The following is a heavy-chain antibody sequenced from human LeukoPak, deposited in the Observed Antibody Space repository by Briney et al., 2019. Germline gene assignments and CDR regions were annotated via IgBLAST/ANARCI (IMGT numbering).Heavy chain of an antibody. Sequence: PGGSLSLSCAPSGFTLSSYSMNWVRHAPGEGLGWVSSISSSSSYIYYADSMKGRFTSSRDNAKNSLYTQMNSLRAEDTAVYYCARVSTVTPDYWGQGTLVTVSS. D-gene: IGHD4-17*01. J-gene: IGHJ4*02. V-gene: IGHV3-21*01. CDR1: GFTLSSYS. CDR3: ARVSTVTPDY. CDR2: ISSSSSYI.